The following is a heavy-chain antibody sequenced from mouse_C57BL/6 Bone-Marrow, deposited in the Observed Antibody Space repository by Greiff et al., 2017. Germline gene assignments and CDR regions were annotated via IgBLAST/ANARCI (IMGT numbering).Heavy chain of an antibody. Sequence: EVQLQQSGPVLVKPGASVKMSCKASGYTFTDYYMNWVKQSHGKSLEWIGVINPYNGGTSYNQKFKGKATLTVDKSSSTAYLELNSLTSGDSAVYYCARDLDYAKDYWGRGTSVTVSA. CDR3: ARDLDYAKDY. V-gene: IGHV1-19*01. J-gene: IGHJ4*01. CDR1: GYTFTDYY. CDR2: INPYNGGT.